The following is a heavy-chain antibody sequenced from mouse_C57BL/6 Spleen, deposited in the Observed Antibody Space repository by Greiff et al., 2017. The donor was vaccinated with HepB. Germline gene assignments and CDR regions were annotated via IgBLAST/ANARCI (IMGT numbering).Heavy chain of an antibody. CDR2: IHPNSGST. D-gene: IGHD1-1*01. CDR1: GYTFTSYW. V-gene: IGHV1-64*01. J-gene: IGHJ1*03. CDR3: AHYYGSSLWYFDV. Sequence: QVQLQQSGAELVKPGASVKLSCKASGYTFTSYWMHWVKQRPGQGLEWIGMIHPNSGSTNYNEKFKSKATLTVDKSSSTAYMQLSSLTSEDSAVYYCAHYYGSSLWYFDVWGTGTTVTVSS.